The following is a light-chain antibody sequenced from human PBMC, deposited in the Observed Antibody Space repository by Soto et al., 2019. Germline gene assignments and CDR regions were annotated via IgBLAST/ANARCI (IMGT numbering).Light chain of an antibody. CDR1: SSDIGGYNY. CDR2: DVS. CDR3: SSYGASSTL. Sequence: QSALTQPASVSGSPGQSITISCTGSSSDIGGYNYVSWCQQHPGKAPKLLIYDVSYRPSGISDRFSGSKSGNTASLTISGLQPDDEADYYCSSYGASSTLFGGGTKLTVL. J-gene: IGLJ2*01. V-gene: IGLV2-14*03.